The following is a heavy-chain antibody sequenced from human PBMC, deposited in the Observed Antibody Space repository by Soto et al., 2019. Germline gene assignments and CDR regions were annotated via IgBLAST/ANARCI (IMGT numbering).Heavy chain of an antibody. CDR2: IIPIFGTA. CDR1: GGTFSSYA. V-gene: IGHV1-69*13. CDR3: ARHRGDYADLAGSFDY. Sequence: SVKVSCKASGGTFSSYAISWVRQAPGQGLEWMGGIIPIFGTANYAQKFQGRVTITADESTSTAYMELSSLRSEDTAVYYCARHRGDYADLAGSFDYWGKGTLVNVS. D-gene: IGHD4-17*01. J-gene: IGHJ4*02.